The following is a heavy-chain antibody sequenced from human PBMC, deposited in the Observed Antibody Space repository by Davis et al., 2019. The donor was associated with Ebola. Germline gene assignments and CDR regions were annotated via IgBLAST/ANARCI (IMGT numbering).Heavy chain of an antibody. CDR2: IYYSGST. D-gene: IGHD3-22*01. V-gene: IGHV4-61*01. CDR3: AREKDYYDSSGYVAFDI. CDR1: GGSVSSGSYY. J-gene: IGHJ3*02. Sequence: SETLSLTCTVSGGSVSSGSYYWSWIRQPPGKGLEWIGYIYYSGSTNYNPSLKSRVTISVDTSKNQFSLKLSSVTAADTAVYYCAREKDYYDSSGYVAFDIWGQGTMVTVSS.